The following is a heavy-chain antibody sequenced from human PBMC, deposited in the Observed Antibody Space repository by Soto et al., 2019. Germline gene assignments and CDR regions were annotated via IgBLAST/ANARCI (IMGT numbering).Heavy chain of an antibody. CDR2: IYYSGST. Sequence: PSENLSLTCTVSGGSISSGGYYWSWIRQHPGKGLEWIGYIYYSGSTYYNPSLKSRVTISVDTSKNQFSLKLSSVTAADTAVYYCARVLEMATTQDYWGQGTLVTVS. CDR1: GGSISSGGYY. J-gene: IGHJ4*02. D-gene: IGHD5-12*01. V-gene: IGHV4-31*03. CDR3: ARVLEMATTQDY.